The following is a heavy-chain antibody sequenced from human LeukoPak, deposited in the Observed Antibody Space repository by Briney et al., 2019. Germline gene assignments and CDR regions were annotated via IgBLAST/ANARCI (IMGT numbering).Heavy chain of an antibody. CDR1: VVSMNGYY. J-gene: IGHJ4*02. V-gene: IGHV4-4*07. D-gene: IGHD2-21*02. Sequence: PSGTLSLTCSVSVVSMNGYYWSWLRQSAGNRLEWIGHVDSSGNTNYNPSLESRVTMSVDTSKKQFSLKLTSVTAADMAVYYCARGGYCGGDCYFYYWGQGTLVTVSS. CDR2: VDSSGNT. CDR3: ARGGYCGGDCYFYY.